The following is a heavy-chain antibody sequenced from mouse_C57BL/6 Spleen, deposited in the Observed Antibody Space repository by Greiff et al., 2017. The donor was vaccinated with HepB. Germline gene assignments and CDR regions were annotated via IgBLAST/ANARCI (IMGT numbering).Heavy chain of an antibody. CDR3: ARGDDGEPFRFAY. CDR2: IDPSDSET. Sequence: QVQLQQPGAELVRPGSSVKLSCKASGYTFTSYWMHWVKQRPIQGLEWIGNIDPSDSETHYNQKFKDKATLTVDKSSSTAYMQLSSLTSEDSAVYYCARGDDGEPFRFAYWGQGTLVTVSA. D-gene: IGHD2-3*01. CDR1: GYTFTSYW. V-gene: IGHV1-52*01. J-gene: IGHJ3*01.